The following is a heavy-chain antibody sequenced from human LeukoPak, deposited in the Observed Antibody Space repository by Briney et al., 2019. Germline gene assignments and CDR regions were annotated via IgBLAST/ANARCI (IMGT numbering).Heavy chain of an antibody. J-gene: IGHJ3*02. V-gene: IGHV3-7*03. CDR3: ARDSVRGRPLVAFNI. Sequence: GGSLRLSCAASGFSFSNYWMNWVRQAPGKGLEWVANIKYDASEQYYVDSVKGRFTISRDNAKNSLYLQMNILRAEDTAVHYCARDSVRGRPLVAFNIWGQGTMVTVSS. D-gene: IGHD3-10*01. CDR2: IKYDASEQ. CDR1: GFSFSNYW.